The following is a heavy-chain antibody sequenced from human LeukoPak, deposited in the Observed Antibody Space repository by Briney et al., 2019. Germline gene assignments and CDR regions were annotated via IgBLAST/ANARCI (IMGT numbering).Heavy chain of an antibody. Sequence: GGSLRLSCAASRFTFSRYWMHWVRQAPGKGLVWVSRINSDGISTSYADSVNGRFTISRDNAKNKLYLQMNSLRAEDTAVYYCARDGNYYDSSGPADYWGQGTLVTVSS. J-gene: IGHJ4*02. CDR3: ARDGNYYDSSGPADY. CDR2: INSDGIST. CDR1: RFTFSRYW. D-gene: IGHD3-22*01. V-gene: IGHV3-74*01.